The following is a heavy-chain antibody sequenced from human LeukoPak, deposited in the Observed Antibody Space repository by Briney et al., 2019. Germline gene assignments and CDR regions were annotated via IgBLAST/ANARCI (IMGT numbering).Heavy chain of an antibody. CDR3: ARDKVAVAENWFDP. V-gene: IGHV1-18*04. J-gene: IGHJ5*02. CDR2: ISAYNGNT. D-gene: IGHD6-19*01. Sequence: ASVKVSCKASGYTFTGYYMHWVRQAPGQGLEWMGWISAYNGNTNYAQKLQGRVTMTTDTSTSTAYMELRSLRSDDTAVYYCARDKVAVAENWFDPWGQGTLVTVSS. CDR1: GYTFTGYY.